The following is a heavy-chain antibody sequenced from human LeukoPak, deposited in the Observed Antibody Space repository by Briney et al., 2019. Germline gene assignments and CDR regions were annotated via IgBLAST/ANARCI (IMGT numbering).Heavy chain of an antibody. V-gene: IGHV3-74*01. CDR3: VREYCGGDCYTDF. J-gene: IGHJ4*02. Sequence: GGSLRLSCAASGFTFSLYWMHWVRQTPGKGLVWVSRLNSDGSITTYADSVKGRFTISRDNAKNTLYPQMNSLRAEDTALYYCVREYCGGDCYTDFWGQGTLVTVSS. D-gene: IGHD2-21*02. CDR2: LNSDGSIT. CDR1: GFTFSLYW.